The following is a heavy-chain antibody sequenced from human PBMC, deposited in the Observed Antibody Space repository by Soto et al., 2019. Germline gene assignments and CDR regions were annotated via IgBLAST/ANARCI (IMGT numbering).Heavy chain of an antibody. CDR2: IKQDGSEK. J-gene: IGHJ4*02. Sequence: GGSLRLSCAASGFTFSSYWMSWVRQAPGKGLEWVANIKQDGSEKYYVDSVKGRFTISRDNAKNSLYLQMNSLRAEDTAVYYCARAGYYDSSGYEGYFDYWGQGTLVTVSS. CDR1: GFTFSSYW. V-gene: IGHV3-7*03. CDR3: ARAGYYDSSGYEGYFDY. D-gene: IGHD3-22*01.